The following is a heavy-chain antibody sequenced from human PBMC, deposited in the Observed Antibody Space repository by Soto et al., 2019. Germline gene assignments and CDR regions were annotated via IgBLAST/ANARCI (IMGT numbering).Heavy chain of an antibody. D-gene: IGHD3-9*01. V-gene: IGHV4-61*01. J-gene: IGHJ4*02. CDR2: IYYSGST. Sequence: PSETLSLTCTVSGGCVSSGNYYWSWIRQPPGKGLEWSGYIYYSGSTNYTPSLKSRVTISVDTSKNQFSLKLSSVTAADTAVFYCASYDVLAAYYYWGQGTLVTVSS. CDR1: GGCVSSGNYY. CDR3: ASYDVLAAYYY.